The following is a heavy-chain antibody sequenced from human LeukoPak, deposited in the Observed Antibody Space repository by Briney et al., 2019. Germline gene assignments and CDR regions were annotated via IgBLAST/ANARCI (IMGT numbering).Heavy chain of an antibody. D-gene: IGHD6-19*01. J-gene: IGHJ4*02. CDR1: GFTFSSNY. V-gene: IGHV3-66*01. CDR3: ARGLYSTGWYYFDY. Sequence: GGSLRLSCAASGFTFSSNYMSWVRQAPGKGLEWVLVIYSGGSTYYADSLKGRFTISRDNAKNSLYLQMNSLRAEDTAVYYCARGLYSTGWYYFDYWGQGTLVTVSS. CDR2: IYSGGST.